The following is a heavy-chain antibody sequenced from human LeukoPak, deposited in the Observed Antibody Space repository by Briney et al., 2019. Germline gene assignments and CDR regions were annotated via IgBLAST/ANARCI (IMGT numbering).Heavy chain of an antibody. J-gene: IGHJ4*02. D-gene: IGHD7-27*01. CDR1: GFRFRTYA. CDR3: TKDQDFRLGSMDF. CDR2: ITDVGDRA. Sequence: GGSLRLSCGTSGFRFRTYAMTWVRQAPGKGLEWVSTITDVGDRALYIDSVRGRFTIFRDDSKNTLYLQMNSLRAEDTAVYYCTKDQDFRLGSMDFWGQGTLVTVSS. V-gene: IGHV3-23*01.